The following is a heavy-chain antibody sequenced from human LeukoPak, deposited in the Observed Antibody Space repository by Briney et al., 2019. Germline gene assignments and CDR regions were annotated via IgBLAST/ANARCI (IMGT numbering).Heavy chain of an antibody. V-gene: IGHV3-30-3*01. J-gene: IGHJ4*02. CDR3: ARGSNNYGDYALDY. Sequence: PGGSLRLSCAASGFTFSSYAMHWVRQAPGKGLEWVAVISYDGSNKYYAVSVKGRFTISRDNSKNTLYLQMNSLRAEDTAVYYCARGSNNYGDYALDYWGQGTLVTVSS. D-gene: IGHD4-17*01. CDR1: GFTFSSYA. CDR2: ISYDGSNK.